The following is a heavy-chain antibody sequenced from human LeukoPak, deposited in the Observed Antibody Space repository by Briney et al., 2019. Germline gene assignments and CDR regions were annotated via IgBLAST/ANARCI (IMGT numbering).Heavy chain of an antibody. V-gene: IGHV4-34*01. J-gene: IGHJ4*02. CDR2: INHGGST. CDR1: GGSFSGYY. D-gene: IGHD5-24*01. Sequence: PSETLSLTCAVYGGSFSGYYWSWIRQPPGKGLEWIGEINHGGSTNYNPSLKSRLTISVDTSKNQFSLKLSSVTAADTAVYYCASADGYKIDYWGQGTLVTVSS. CDR3: ASADGYKIDY.